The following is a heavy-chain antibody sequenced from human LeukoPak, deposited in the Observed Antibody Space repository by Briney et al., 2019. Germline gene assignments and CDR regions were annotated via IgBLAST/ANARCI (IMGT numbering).Heavy chain of an antibody. CDR1: GFIFSNYG. CDR2: IRYDGSNK. CDR3: AKSDFQWEPACA. V-gene: IGHV3-30*02. D-gene: IGHD1-26*01. Sequence: PGGSLRLSCAASGFIFSNYGMHWVRQAPGKGLEWVAFIRYDGSNKYYADSVKGRFTISRDNSKNTLYLQMNSLRAEDTAVYYCAKSDFQWEPACAWGQGTMVTVSS. J-gene: IGHJ3*01.